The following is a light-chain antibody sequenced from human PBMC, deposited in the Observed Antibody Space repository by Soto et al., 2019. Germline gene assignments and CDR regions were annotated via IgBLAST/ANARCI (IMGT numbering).Light chain of an antibody. CDR2: EVR. V-gene: IGLV2-14*01. J-gene: IGLJ1*01. CDR3: TSFTLNSLYV. CDR1: SSDVGGYHF. Sequence: QSVLTQPASVSGSRGQSITISCTGTSSDVGGYHFASWYQQHPGKAPKLIISEVRNRPSGVSDRFSGSRSGNTASLTISGLQPEDEADYYCTSFTLNSLYVFGTGTKVTV.